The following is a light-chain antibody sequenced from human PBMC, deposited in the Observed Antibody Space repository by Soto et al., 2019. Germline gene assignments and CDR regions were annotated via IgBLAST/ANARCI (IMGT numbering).Light chain of an antibody. J-gene: IGLJ3*02. CDR2: LNSDGSH. V-gene: IGLV4-69*01. CDR3: QTWGTGIPWV. Sequence: QLVLTQSPSASASLGASVKLTCTLSSGHSSYAIAWHQQQPDKGPRYLMKLNSDGSHSKGDGIPDRFSGSSSGAERYLTISSLQSEDEADYYCQTWGTGIPWVFGGGTKLTVL. CDR1: SGHSSYA.